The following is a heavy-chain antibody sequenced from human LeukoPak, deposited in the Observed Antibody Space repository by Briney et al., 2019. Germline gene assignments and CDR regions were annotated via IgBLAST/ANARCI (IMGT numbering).Heavy chain of an antibody. V-gene: IGHV3-53*01. CDR2: IYSGGST. CDR1: GLTVNSNY. J-gene: IGHJ1*01. CDR3: ASVNGDGAEYFQH. D-gene: IGHD2-21*01. Sequence: GGSLRLSCAASGLTVNSNYMSWVRQAPGKGLEWVSVIYSGGSTYYADSVKGRFTTPRDISKNTLYLQMNSLRAEDTAVYYCASVNGDGAEYFQHWGQGTLVTVSS.